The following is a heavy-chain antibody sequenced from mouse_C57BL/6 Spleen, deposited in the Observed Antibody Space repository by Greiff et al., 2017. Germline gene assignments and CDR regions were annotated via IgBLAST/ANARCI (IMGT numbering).Heavy chain of an antibody. Sequence: QVQLQQPGAELVRPGSSVKLSCKASGYTFTSYWMHWVKQRPIQGLEWIGNIDPSDSETHYNQKFKDKATLTVDKSSSTAYMQLSSLPSEDSAVYYCAREGLGRAPWFAYWGQGTLVTVSA. V-gene: IGHV1-52*01. CDR1: GYTFTSYW. CDR2: IDPSDSET. CDR3: AREGLGRAPWFAY. J-gene: IGHJ3*01. D-gene: IGHD4-1*01.